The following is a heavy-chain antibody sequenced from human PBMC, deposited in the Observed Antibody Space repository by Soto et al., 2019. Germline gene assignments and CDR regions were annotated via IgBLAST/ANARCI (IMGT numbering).Heavy chain of an antibody. V-gene: IGHV1-46*01. D-gene: IGHD6-6*01. CDR1: GYSFTSSY. CDR2: INPNDGTT. Sequence: SVKVSCKASGYSFTSSYMHWLRQAPGQGPEWMGMINPNDGTTTNAQRFQGRVTMTTDTSTTSVYMELSSLRSEDTAVYYCAKGFVSGQLPNHYYYGVDVWGQGTTVTVSS. CDR3: AKGFVSGQLPNHYYYGVDV. J-gene: IGHJ6*02.